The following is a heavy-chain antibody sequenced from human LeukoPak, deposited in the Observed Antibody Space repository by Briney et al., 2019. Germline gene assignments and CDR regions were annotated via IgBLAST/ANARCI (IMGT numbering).Heavy chain of an antibody. CDR1: GYTFTSYG. D-gene: IGHD2-2*01. CDR2: ISAYNGNT. CDR3: ARDLARIIPAATTFDY. J-gene: IGHJ4*02. V-gene: IGHV1-18*01. Sequence: ASVKVSCKASGYTFTSYGISWVRQAPGQGLEWMGWISAYNGNTKYTQKLQGRVTMTTDTSTSTAYMELRSLRSDDTAVYYCARDLARIIPAATTFDYWGQGTLVTVSS.